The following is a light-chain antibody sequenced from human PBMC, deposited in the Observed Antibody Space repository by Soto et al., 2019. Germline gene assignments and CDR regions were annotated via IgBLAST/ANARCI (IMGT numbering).Light chain of an antibody. CDR2: ANK. V-gene: IGLV1-40*01. J-gene: IGLJ1*01. CDR1: SSNIGAGFV. CDR3: QSYDSSLSGLYV. Sequence: QSVLTQPPSVFRAPGQSVTSSCTGSSSNIGAGFVVNWYQQVPGTAPKLLIYANKNRPSGVPDRFSGSKSGTSASLAITGLQAKDEADYYCQSYDSSLSGLYVFGTGTK.